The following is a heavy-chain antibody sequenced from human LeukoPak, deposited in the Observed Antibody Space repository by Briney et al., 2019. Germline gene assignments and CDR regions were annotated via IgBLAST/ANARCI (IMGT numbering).Heavy chain of an antibody. Sequence: SGTLSLTCAVSGYSISSGYYWGWIRQPPGKGLEWIGSIYHSGNTYYNPSLKSRVTISVDTSKNQFSLKLSSVTAADTAVYYCARVGYSSSWYPDYWGQGTLVTVSS. V-gene: IGHV4-38-2*01. D-gene: IGHD6-13*01. CDR2: IYHSGNT. CDR1: GYSISSGYY. CDR3: ARVGYSSSWYPDY. J-gene: IGHJ4*02.